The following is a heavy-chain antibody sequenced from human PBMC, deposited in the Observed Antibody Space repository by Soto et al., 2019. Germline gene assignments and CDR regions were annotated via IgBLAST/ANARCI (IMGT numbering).Heavy chain of an antibody. J-gene: IGHJ6*02. CDR2: ISYDGSNK. D-gene: IGHD3-10*01. Sequence: HPGGSLRLSCAASGFTFSSYGMHWVRQAPGKGLEWVAVISYDGSNKYYADSVKGRFTISRDNSKNTLYLQMNSLRAEDTAVYYCAKESGFRGIYYYYYGMDVWGQGTTVTVSS. V-gene: IGHV3-30*18. CDR3: AKESGFRGIYYYYYGMDV. CDR1: GFTFSSYG.